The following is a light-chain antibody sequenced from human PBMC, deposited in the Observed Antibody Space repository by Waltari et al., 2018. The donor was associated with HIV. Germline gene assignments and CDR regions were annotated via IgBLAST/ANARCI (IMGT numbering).Light chain of an antibody. CDR1: SSNLGSNT. Sequence: QSVLTQPPSVSGTPGQRVTIPCSGASSNLGSNTVTWYQHLPGAAPKVLIYTDDTRPSGVPDRFSGSKSGTSASLAISGLQSEDEAVYYCAAWDDSLDHVFGTGTKVSLL. CDR2: TDD. CDR3: AAWDDSLDHV. J-gene: IGLJ1*01. V-gene: IGLV1-44*01.